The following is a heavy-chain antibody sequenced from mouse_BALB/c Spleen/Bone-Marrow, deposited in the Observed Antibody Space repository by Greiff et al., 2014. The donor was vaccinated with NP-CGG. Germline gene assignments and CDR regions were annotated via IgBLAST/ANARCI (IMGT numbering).Heavy chain of an antibody. CDR3: ARQESIYDGYYGGFTY. V-gene: IGHV5-9-3*01. CDR2: ISSGGGYT. Sequence: DVQLVESGGGLVKPGGSLKLSCAASGFTFSSFAMSWVRQTPEKRLEWVATISSGGGYTYYPDSVKGRFTISRDNAKNSLYLQMSSLRSEDTAMYYCARQESIYDGYYGGFTYWGQGLWSLSLQ. CDR1: GFTFSSFA. D-gene: IGHD2-3*01. J-gene: IGHJ3*01.